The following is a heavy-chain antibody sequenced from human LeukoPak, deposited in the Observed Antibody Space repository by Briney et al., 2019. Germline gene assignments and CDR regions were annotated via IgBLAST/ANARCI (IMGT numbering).Heavy chain of an antibody. Sequence: GGSLRLSCAASGFTFSSYWMSWVRQAPGKGLEWVANIKQDGSEKYYVDSVKGRFTISRDNAKNSLYLQMNSLRAEDTAVYYCARTMVRGVTLPDAFDIWGQGTMVTVSS. D-gene: IGHD3-10*01. CDR1: GFTFSSYW. CDR3: ARTMVRGVTLPDAFDI. V-gene: IGHV3-7*01. CDR2: IKQDGSEK. J-gene: IGHJ3*02.